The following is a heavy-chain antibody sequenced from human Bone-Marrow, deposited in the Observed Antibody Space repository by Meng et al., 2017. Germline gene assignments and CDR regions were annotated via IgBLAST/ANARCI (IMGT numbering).Heavy chain of an antibody. CDR2: INHSGST. CDR1: VGSXIDYY. J-gene: IGHJ4*02. Sequence: QLQQWGAGLLKPSETLSLTCVVSVGSXIDYYWSWIRQPPGKGLEWIGEINHSGSTNYNPSLESRATISVDTSQNNLSLKLSSETAADSAVYYCARGPTTMAHDLDYWGQGTLVTVSS. D-gene: IGHD4-11*01. V-gene: IGHV4-34*01. CDR3: ARGPTTMAHDLDY.